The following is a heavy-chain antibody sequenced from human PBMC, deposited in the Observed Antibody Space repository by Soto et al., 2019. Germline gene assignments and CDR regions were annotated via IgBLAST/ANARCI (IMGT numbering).Heavy chain of an antibody. CDR3: AREVPGNYYYGMDV. Sequence: VGSLRLSCAASGFTFSSYSMNWVRQARGKGLEWVSYISSSSSTIYYADSVKGRFTISRDNAKNSLYLQMNSLRDEDTAVYYCAREVPGNYYYGMDVWGQGTTVTVSS. J-gene: IGHJ6*02. V-gene: IGHV3-48*02. CDR1: GFTFSSYS. D-gene: IGHD3-10*01. CDR2: ISSSSSTI.